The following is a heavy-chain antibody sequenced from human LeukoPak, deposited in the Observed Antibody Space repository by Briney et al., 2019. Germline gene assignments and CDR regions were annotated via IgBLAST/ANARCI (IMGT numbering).Heavy chain of an antibody. D-gene: IGHD6-13*01. Sequence: ASVKVSCKASGYTFTNYDINWVRQASGQGLEWMGWMNPNSGNTGSAQKFQGRVTMTSNTSISTAYMELSSLRSEDTAVYYCARGLRREQQLLRAFDYWGQGTPVTVSS. V-gene: IGHV1-8*01. CDR3: ARGLRREQQLLRAFDY. CDR1: GYTFTNYD. CDR2: MNPNSGNT. J-gene: IGHJ4*02.